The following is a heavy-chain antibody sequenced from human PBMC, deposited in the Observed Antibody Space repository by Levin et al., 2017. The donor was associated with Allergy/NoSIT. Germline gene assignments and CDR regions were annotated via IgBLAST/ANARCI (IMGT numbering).Heavy chain of an antibody. V-gene: IGHV3-7*01. Sequence: LSLTCAASGFTFSNFLMSWVRQAPGKGLEWVANIKHDGTEKYYVDSVKGRFSISRDNAKNSLYLQMNSLRAEDTAVYYCARIGTTSWYSWGQGTQVTVSS. CDR3: ARIGTTSWYS. CDR2: IKHDGTEK. CDR1: GFTFSNFL. D-gene: IGHD2-2*01. J-gene: IGHJ5*02.